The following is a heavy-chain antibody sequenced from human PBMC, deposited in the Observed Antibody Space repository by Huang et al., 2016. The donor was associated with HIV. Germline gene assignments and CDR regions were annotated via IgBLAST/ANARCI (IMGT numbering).Heavy chain of an antibody. Sequence: EVQLVESGGGLVQPGWSLRLSCAASGFAFSQYAVHWVRQSPGKGLEWVSGIGGNRCDIAYAASVRGRFVISRDNAKKSLYLKMNGLRFEDTALYFCVIMDDYFDYWGQGVLVCVSS. CDR1: GFAFSQYA. J-gene: IGHJ4*02. CDR2: IGGNRCDI. CDR3: VIMDDYFDY. V-gene: IGHV3-9*01. D-gene: IGHD2-8*01.